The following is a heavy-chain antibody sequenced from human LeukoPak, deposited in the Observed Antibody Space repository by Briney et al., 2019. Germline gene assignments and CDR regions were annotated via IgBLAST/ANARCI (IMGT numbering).Heavy chain of an antibody. CDR3: ARDGGSMPLWYFDL. CDR2: ISGSGGST. CDR1: GFTFSSYA. D-gene: IGHD2-2*01. J-gene: IGHJ2*01. Sequence: GGSLRLSCAASGFTFSSYAMSWVRQAPGKGLEWVSAISGSGGSTYYADSVKGRFTISRDNSKNTLYLQMNSLRAEDTAVYYCARDGGSMPLWYFDLWGRGTLVTVSS. V-gene: IGHV3-23*01.